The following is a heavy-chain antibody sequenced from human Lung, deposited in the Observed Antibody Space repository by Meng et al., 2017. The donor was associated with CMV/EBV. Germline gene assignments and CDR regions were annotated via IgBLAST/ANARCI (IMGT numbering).Heavy chain of an antibody. J-gene: IGHJ4*02. V-gene: IGHV1-46*01. CDR2: INPSDNTT. CDR3: ARDLGYSSSWYFQYYFDC. D-gene: IGHD6-13*01. CDR1: GYTLTNYY. Sequence: ASAKVSXKASGYTLTNYYIHWVRQAPGQGLEWMGIINPSDNTTIYAQKFQGRVTMTRDTSTSTVYMELSSLRSDDTALYYCARDLGYSSSWYFQYYFDCWGQGTLVTVSS.